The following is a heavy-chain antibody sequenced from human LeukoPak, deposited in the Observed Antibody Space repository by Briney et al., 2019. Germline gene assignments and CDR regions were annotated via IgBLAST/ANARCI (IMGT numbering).Heavy chain of an antibody. CDR1: GFTLRSYT. V-gene: IGHV3-21*01. CDR2: IGISSNKI. J-gene: IGHJ4*02. CDR3: ARTRLAARPGYFDY. D-gene: IGHD6-6*01. Sequence: GGSLRLSCAASGFTLRSYTMNWVRQAPGKGLEWVSSIGISSNKIYYADSVKGRFIISRDNAKNSVYLQMNSLRAEDTAVYYCARTRLAARPGYFDYWGQGTLVTVSS.